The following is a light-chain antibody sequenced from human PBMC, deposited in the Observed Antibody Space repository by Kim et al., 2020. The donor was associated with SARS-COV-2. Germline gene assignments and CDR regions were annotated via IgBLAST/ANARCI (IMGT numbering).Light chain of an antibody. CDR2: HDA. J-gene: IGLJ2*01. CDR1: KLGDKY. V-gene: IGLV3-1*01. CDR3: QVWYSGTVV. Sequence: SYELTQPPSVSVSPGQTATITCSGDKLGDKYSCWYQQRPGQSPVLVMYHDAKRPSGIPERFSASNAGNTANLTISETQPMDEADYYCQVWYSGTVVFGGG.